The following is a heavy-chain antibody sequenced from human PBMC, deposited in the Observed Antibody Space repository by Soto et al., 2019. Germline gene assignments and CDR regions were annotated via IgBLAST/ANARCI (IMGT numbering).Heavy chain of an antibody. CDR1: AFTFSHFA. V-gene: IGHV3-30-3*01. J-gene: IGHJ4*02. CDR2: ISYDGSNI. Sequence: GGSLRLSCAASAFTFSHFAMHWVRQTPGKGLEWVASISYDGSNIYYADAVRGRCTISIHYSKNTLSLQMDSLGTGDAGVYYCASTSWIQLWFPIDYWGQGTRVTVSS. D-gene: IGHD5-18*01. CDR3: ASTSWIQLWFPIDY.